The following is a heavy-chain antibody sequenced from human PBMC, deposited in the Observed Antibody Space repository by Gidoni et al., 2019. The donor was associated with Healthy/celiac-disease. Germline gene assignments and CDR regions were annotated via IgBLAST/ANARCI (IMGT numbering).Heavy chain of an antibody. CDR3: TRLSESTPTATTSLDY. D-gene: IGHD6-6*01. J-gene: IGHJ4*02. Sequence: EVQLVESGGGLVQPGGSLKLSCAASGFAFSASGMHWVRQTSGKGLEWIGRIRSKDENYATAYAASVKGRFSISRDDSKNTAYLQMNSLETEDTAVYYCTRLSESTPTATTSLDYWGQGTLVTVSS. CDR2: IRSKDENYAT. V-gene: IGHV3-73*01. CDR1: GFAFSASG.